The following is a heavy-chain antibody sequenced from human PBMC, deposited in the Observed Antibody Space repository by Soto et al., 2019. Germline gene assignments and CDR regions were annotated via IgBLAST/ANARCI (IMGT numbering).Heavy chain of an antibody. J-gene: IGHJ5*02. V-gene: IGHV4-31*03. CDR1: GGSISSGGYY. CDR2: IYYSGST. D-gene: IGHD5-12*01. CDR3: ARDTQWLPLQNWFDP. Sequence: QVQLQESGPGLVKPSQTLSLTCTVSGGSISSGGYYWSWIRQHPGKGLEWIGYIYYSGSTYYNPSLKSRVTISVDTSKNQFSLKLSSVTAADTAVYYCARDTQWLPLQNWFDPWGQGTLVTVSS.